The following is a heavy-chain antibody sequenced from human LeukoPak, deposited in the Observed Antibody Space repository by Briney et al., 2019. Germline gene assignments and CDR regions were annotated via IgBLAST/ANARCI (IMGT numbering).Heavy chain of an antibody. V-gene: IGHV1-2*02. CDR1: GYTFTGYY. CDR3: ARDLEPHPTHFWSGSRIGGYDY. J-gene: IGHJ4*02. Sequence: ASVKVSCKASGYTFTGYYMHWVRQAPGQGLEWMGWINPNSGGTNYAQKFQGRVTMTRDTSISTAYMELSRLRSDDTAVYYCARDLEPHPTHFWSGSRIGGYDYWGQGTLVTVSS. CDR2: INPNSGGT. D-gene: IGHD3-3*02.